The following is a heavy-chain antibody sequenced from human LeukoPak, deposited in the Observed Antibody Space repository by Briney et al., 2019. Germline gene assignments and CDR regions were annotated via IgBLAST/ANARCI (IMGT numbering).Heavy chain of an antibody. CDR2: IWYDGSNK. CDR3: ARDRYGDDYGSGSNSCDP. V-gene: IGHV3-33*01. D-gene: IGHD3-10*01. Sequence: PGRSLRLSCAASGFTFSSYGMHWVRQAPGKGLEWVAVIWYDGSNKYYADSVKGRFTISRDNSKNTLYLQMNSLRAEDTAVYYCARDRYGDDYGSGSNSCDPWGQGTLVTVSS. J-gene: IGHJ5*02. CDR1: GFTFSSYG.